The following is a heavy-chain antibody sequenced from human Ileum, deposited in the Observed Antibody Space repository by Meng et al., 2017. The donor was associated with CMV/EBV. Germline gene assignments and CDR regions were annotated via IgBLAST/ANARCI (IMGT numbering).Heavy chain of an antibody. CDR2: IYSSVGV. CDR1: GGSTSSYS. V-gene: IGHV4-4*07. CDR3: ARGDPDGYCASGSCYRYWYFDV. D-gene: IGHD2-15*01. J-gene: IGHJ2*01. Sequence: QAALADPLPSLGNSSATLALTCTLSGGSTSSYSWSWIRQRAGKGLVWIGRIYSSVGVNYSQYLKSRDTMSVYMSKNEVSLELSDVTAADTVIYYCARGDPDGYCASGSCYRYWYFDVWGRGTLVTVSS.